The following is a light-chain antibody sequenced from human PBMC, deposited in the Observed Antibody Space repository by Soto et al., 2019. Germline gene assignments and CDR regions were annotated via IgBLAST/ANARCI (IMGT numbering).Light chain of an antibody. CDR3: QQRHMWPIT. V-gene: IGKV3-11*01. CDR1: QSFRGL. CDR2: DAY. J-gene: IGKJ5*01. Sequence: EVVLTQSPVTLSLSPGERATLSCRASQSFRGLLAWYPQKPGQAPRLLIYDAYNRATGIPPRFGGSGSGTDFTLTISSLEPEDSAVYYCQQRHMWPITFGQGTRLEIK.